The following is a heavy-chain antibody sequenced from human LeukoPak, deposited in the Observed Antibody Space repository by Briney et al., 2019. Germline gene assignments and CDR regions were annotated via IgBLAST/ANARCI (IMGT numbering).Heavy chain of an antibody. J-gene: IGHJ4*02. CDR1: GYNFTTYW. D-gene: IGHD3-10*01. CDR2: IYPGDSDT. V-gene: IGHV5-51*01. Sequence: GESLKISCKGSGYNFTTYWIGWVRQMPGKGLEWMGIIYPGDSDTRYSPSLQGQVTISADKSISTAYLQWSSLKASDTAMYYCARRPATYGSGSYYGDYWGQGTLVTVSS. CDR3: ARRPATYGSGSYYGDY.